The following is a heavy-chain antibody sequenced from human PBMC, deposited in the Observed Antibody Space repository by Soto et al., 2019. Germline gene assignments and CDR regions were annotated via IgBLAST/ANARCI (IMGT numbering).Heavy chain of an antibody. V-gene: IGHV1-58*01. J-gene: IGHJ6*02. CDR1: GFTFTSSA. CDR3: AARTHYYYGMDV. CDR2: IVVGSGNT. Sequence: VKVSCKASGFTFTSSAVQWVRQARGQRLEWIGWIVVGSGNTNYAQRFQERVTITRDMSTSTAYMELSSLRSEDTAVYYCAARTHYYYGMDVWGQGTTVTVSS.